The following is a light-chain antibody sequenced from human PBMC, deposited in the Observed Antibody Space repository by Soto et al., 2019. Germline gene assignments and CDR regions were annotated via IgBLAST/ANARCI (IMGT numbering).Light chain of an antibody. Sequence: QSVLTQPASVSGFPGQSITISCTGTSSDIGSYDLVSWYQQHPGTAPKLIIYEVTERPSGVSTRFSGSKSGNTASLTISGLQAVDEADYYCCSFADFTYVFGTGTKVTVL. CDR2: EVT. CDR3: CSFADFTYV. J-gene: IGLJ1*01. V-gene: IGLV2-23*02. CDR1: SSDIGSYDL.